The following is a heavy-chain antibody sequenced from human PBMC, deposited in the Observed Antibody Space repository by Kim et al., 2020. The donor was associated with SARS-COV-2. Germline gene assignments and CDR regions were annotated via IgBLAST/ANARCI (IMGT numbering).Heavy chain of an antibody. CDR2: IDPSDSYT. J-gene: IGHJ5*02. D-gene: IGHD1-26*01. CDR3: ARHWIVGDTTSNWFDP. V-gene: IGHV5-10-1*01. Sequence: GESLKISCKGSGYSFTSYWISWVRQMPGKGLEWMGRIDPSDSYTNYSPSFQGHVTISADKSISTAYLQWSSLKASDTAMYYCARHWIVGDTTSNWFDPWGQGTLVTVSP. CDR1: GYSFTSYW.